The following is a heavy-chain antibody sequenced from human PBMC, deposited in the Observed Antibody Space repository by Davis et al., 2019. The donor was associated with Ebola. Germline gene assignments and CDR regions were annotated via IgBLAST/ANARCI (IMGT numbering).Heavy chain of an antibody. Sequence: GESLKISCTGSGYSFTTYWISWLRPVPGKGLEWMGIIYPGDSATRYSPSFQGQVTISVDRSISTAYLQWSSLKASDTAMYYCAKQESLYGSSDYWGQGTLVTVSS. V-gene: IGHV5-51*01. D-gene: IGHD3-22*01. CDR1: GYSFTTYW. J-gene: IGHJ4*02. CDR2: IYPGDSAT. CDR3: AKQESLYGSSDY.